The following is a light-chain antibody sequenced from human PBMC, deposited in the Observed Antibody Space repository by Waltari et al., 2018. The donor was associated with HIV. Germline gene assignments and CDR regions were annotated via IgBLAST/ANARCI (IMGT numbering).Light chain of an antibody. J-gene: IGKJ4*01. CDR1: LNLLYDSNNKNY. Sequence: DIVMTQSPDSLTVSLGERATIYCNSTLNLLYDSNNKNYLAWYQQRPGQPPKLLIYWASTRESGVPDRFSGSGSGTDFTLTISSLQAEDVAVYYCQQYYTTPLTFGGGTKVEIK. CDR2: WAS. V-gene: IGKV4-1*01. CDR3: QQYYTTPLT.